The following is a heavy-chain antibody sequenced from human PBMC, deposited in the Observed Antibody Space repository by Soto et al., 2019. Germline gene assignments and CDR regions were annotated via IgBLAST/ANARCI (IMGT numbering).Heavy chain of an antibody. V-gene: IGHV3-30*18. J-gene: IGHJ2*01. CDR1: GFTFSSYG. CDR3: AKSPHILTGYYRGWYFDL. CDR2: ISYDGSNK. Sequence: XVSLRLSCAASGFTFSSYGMHWVRQAPGKGLEWVAVISYDGSNKYYADSVKGRFTISRDNSKNTLYLQMNSLRAEDTAVYYCAKSPHILTGYYRGWYFDLWGRGTLVTVSS. D-gene: IGHD3-9*01.